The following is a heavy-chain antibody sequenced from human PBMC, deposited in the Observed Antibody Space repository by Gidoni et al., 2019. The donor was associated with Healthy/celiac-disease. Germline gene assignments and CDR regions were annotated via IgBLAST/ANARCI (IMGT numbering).Heavy chain of an antibody. V-gene: IGHV3-15*01. Sequence: EVQLVESGGGLVKPGGYRRRSCADSGFTFSNAWRSWGRQAPGKGMEWVGRITSKPAGGPTYYAAPVKGIFTISRYDSNTSLYLQRNSLKTEDTAVYYFTTGDRRIALRFLEWLRNAFDIWGQGTMVTVSS. CDR2: ITSKPAGGPT. J-gene: IGHJ3*02. CDR1: GFTFSNAW. D-gene: IGHD3-3*01. CDR3: TTGDRRIALRFLEWLRNAFDI.